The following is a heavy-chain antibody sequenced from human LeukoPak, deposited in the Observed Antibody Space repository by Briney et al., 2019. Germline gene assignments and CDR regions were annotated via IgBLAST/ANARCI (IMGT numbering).Heavy chain of an antibody. CDR3: ARASVGSSWYLGAFDI. CDR1: GFTFSSYW. V-gene: IGHV3-7*01. J-gene: IGHJ3*02. D-gene: IGHD6-13*01. CDR2: IKQDGSEK. Sequence: AGGSLRLSCAASGFTFSSYWMSWVRQAPGKGLEWVANIKQDGSEKYYVDSVKGRFTISRDNAKNSLYLQMNSLRAEDTAVYYCARASVGSSWYLGAFDIWGQGTMVTVSS.